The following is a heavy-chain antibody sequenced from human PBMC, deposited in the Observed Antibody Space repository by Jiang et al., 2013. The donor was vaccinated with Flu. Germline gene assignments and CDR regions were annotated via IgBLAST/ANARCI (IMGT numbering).Heavy chain of an antibody. Sequence: PSLKSRVTISVDTSKNQFSLKLSSVTAADTAVYYCARGLSCPDYWGQGTLVTVSS. D-gene: IGHD5/OR15-5a*01. J-gene: IGHJ4*02. V-gene: IGHV4-34*01. CDR3: ARGLSCPDY.